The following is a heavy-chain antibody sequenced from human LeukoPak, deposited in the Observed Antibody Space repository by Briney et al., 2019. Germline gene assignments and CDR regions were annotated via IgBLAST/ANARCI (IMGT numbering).Heavy chain of an antibody. V-gene: IGHV3-66*01. CDR3: ARGFLQLTPYYFDY. CDR1: GFTFSDYY. CDR2: IHNDGST. D-gene: IGHD1-1*01. Sequence: GGSLRLSCAASGFTFSDYYMSWIRQAPGKGLEWVSIIHNDGSTYYADSVKGRFTVSRDNSKNTVSLQMDSLRVDDTGIYYCARGFLQLTPYYFDYWGQGALVTVSS. J-gene: IGHJ4*02.